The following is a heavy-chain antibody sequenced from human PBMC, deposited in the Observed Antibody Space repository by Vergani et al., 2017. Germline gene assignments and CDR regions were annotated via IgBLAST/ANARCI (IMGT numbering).Heavy chain of an antibody. CDR1: GFTFSSYA. J-gene: IGHJ5*02. V-gene: IGHV3-23*01. CDR2: ISGSGGST. D-gene: IGHD3-10*01. CDR3: ANERADDGSGSWGNNWFDP. Sequence: EVQLLESGGGLVQPGGSLRLSCAASGFTFSSYAMSWVRQAPGKGLEWVSAISGSGGSTYYADSVKGRFTISRDNSKNTLYLQMNSLRAEDTAVYYCANERADDGSGSWGNNWFDPWGQGTLVTVSS.